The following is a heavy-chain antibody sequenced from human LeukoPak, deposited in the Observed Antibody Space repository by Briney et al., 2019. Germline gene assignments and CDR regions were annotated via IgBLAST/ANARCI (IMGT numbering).Heavy chain of an antibody. J-gene: IGHJ1*01. CDR1: GCTFSNAW. D-gene: IGHD3-3*01. CDR3: TTDPLGYDFWSGYHPSAEYFQH. V-gene: IGHV3-15*01. CDR2: IKSKTDGGTT. Sequence: GGSLRLSCAASGCTFSNAWKSWVRQAPGKGLEWVGRIKSKTDGGTTDYAAPVKGRYTISRDDSKNTLNLQMNSLKTEDTAVYYCTTDPLGYDFWSGYHPSAEYFQHWGQGTLVTVSS.